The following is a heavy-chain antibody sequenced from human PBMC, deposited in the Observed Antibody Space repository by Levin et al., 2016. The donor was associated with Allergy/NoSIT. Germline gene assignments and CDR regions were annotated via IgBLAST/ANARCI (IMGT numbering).Heavy chain of an antibody. CDR2: INHSGST. Sequence: SETLSLTCAVYGGSFSGYYWSWIRQPPGKGLEWIGEINHSGSTNYNPSLKSRVTISVDTSKNQFSLKLSSVTAADTAVYYCARITPHGSSWISYYYYYMDVWGKGTTVTVSS. CDR3: ARITPHGSSWISYYYYYMDV. J-gene: IGHJ6*03. V-gene: IGHV4-34*01. D-gene: IGHD6-13*01. CDR1: GGSFSGYY.